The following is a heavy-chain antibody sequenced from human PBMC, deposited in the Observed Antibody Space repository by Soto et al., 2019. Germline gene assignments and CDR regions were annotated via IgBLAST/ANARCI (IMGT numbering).Heavy chain of an antibody. D-gene: IGHD4-17*01. CDR3: ARDRGDYDAFDI. Sequence: SETLSLTCAVYGGSFSGYYWSWIRQPPGKGLEWIGEINHSGSTNYNPSLKSRVTILLDKSKNQFYLKLTSVTAADTAVYYCARDRGDYDAFDIWGQGTMVTVS. CDR2: INHSGST. CDR1: GGSFSGYY. V-gene: IGHV4-34*01. J-gene: IGHJ3*02.